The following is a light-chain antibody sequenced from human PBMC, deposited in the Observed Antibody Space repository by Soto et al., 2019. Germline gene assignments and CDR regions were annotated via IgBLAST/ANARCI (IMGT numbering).Light chain of an antibody. CDR3: QHRDEWPPGAT. J-gene: IGKJ5*01. CDR1: QSVGTP. CDR2: DAS. Sequence: IVLTQSPATLSLSPGERATLSCRASQSVGTPLAWYQQRSGQAPRLLIYDASTRAAGIPARFSGSGSGADYTLTIGSLEPEDSAVYYCQHRDEWPPGATFGQGTRLEI. V-gene: IGKV3-11*01.